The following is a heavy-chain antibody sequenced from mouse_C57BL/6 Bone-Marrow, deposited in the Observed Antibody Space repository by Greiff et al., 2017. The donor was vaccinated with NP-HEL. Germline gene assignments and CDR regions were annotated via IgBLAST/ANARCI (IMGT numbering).Heavy chain of an antibody. CDR3: TFAYYSNYFAY. J-gene: IGHJ3*01. CDR2: IDPEDGDT. CDR1: GFNIKDYY. V-gene: IGHV14-1*01. Sequence: EVQLQQSGAELVRPGASVKLSCTASGFNIKDYYMHWVKQRPEQGLEWIGRIDPEDGDTEYAPKFQGKATMTADTSSNTAYLQLSSLTSEDTAVYYCTFAYYSNYFAYWGQGTLVTVSA. D-gene: IGHD2-5*01.